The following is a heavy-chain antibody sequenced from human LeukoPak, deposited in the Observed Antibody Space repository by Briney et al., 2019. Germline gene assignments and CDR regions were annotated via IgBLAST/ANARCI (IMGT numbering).Heavy chain of an antibody. V-gene: IGHV4-38-2*02. D-gene: IGHD4-17*01. CDR2: IYHSGST. CDR1: GYSISSGYY. CDR3: ARAQTVTTLYYYYYMDV. Sequence: SETLSLTCTVSGYSISSGYYWGWIRQPPGKGLEWIGSIYHSGSTYYNPSLKSRVTISVDTSKNQFSLKPSSVTAADTAVYYCARAQTVTTLYYYYYMDVWGKGTTVTVSS. J-gene: IGHJ6*03.